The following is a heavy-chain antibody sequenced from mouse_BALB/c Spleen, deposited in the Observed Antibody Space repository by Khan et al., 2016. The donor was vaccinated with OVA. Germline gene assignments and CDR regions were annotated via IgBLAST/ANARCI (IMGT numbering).Heavy chain of an antibody. J-gene: IGHJ3*01. CDR2: IDPANGNT. Sequence: MQLEESGAELVEPGASVNLSCTASGFNIKDTYMHWVKQRPEQGLDWIGRIDPANGNTKYDPKFQDKATLTADTSSNTAYLQLSSLTSEVTAVYYCATLYGNPLAYGGQGTLVSVSA. V-gene: IGHV14-3*02. D-gene: IGHD2-1*01. CDR1: GFNIKDTY. CDR3: ATLYGNPLAY.